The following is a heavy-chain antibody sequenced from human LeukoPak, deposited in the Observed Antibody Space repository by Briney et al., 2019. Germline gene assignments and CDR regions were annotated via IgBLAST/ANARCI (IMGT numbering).Heavy chain of an antibody. J-gene: IGHJ5*02. CDR3: ARASREYYYGSGSYYINSNWFDP. CDR2: IIPIFGTA. D-gene: IGHD3-10*01. CDR1: GGTFSSYA. Sequence: ASVKVSCKASGGTFSSYAISWVRQAPGQGLEWMGGIIPIFGTANYAQKFQGRVTITADESTSTAYMELSSLRSEDTAVYYCARASREYYYGSGSYYINSNWFDPWGQGTLVTVSS. V-gene: IGHV1-69*13.